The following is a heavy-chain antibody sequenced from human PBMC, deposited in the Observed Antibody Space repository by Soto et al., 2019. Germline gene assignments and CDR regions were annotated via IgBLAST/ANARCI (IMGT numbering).Heavy chain of an antibody. CDR2: IIPFLGGT. Sequence: QVQLVQSGAEVKKPGSSVKASCKASGGTFSPYTVNWVRQAPGQGLEWMGRIIPFLGGTNYAHKFQARVTLTADTSTTTAYMELRGLRFEDTAVYYCARDWESTVSTWSFGAFWGRGTLVTVSS. CDR3: ARDWESTVSTWSFGAF. CDR1: GGTFSPYT. D-gene: IGHD3-10*01. V-gene: IGHV1-69*08. J-gene: IGHJ4*02.